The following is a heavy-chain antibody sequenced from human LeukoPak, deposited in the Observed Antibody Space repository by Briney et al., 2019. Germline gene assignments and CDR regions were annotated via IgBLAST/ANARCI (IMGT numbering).Heavy chain of an antibody. Sequence: SVKVSCKASGGTFSSYAISWVRQAPGQGLEWMGGIIPIFGKANYAQKFQGRVTITADESTSTAYMELSNLRSEDTAVYYCARDIEMATIKGPYFDYWGPGTLVTVSS. CDR3: ARDIEMATIKGPYFDY. CDR1: GGTFSSYA. J-gene: IGHJ4*02. D-gene: IGHD5-24*01. CDR2: IIPIFGKA. V-gene: IGHV1-69*13.